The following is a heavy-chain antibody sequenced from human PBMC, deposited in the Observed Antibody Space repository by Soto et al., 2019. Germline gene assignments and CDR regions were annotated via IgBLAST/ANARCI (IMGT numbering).Heavy chain of an antibody. D-gene: IGHD3-16*01. CDR2: IIPIFGTA. J-gene: IGHJ5*02. V-gene: IGHV1-69*13. Sequence: PSLKVSCKASGVTFSSYAISWVRQAPGQGLEWMGGIIPIFGTANHAQKFQGRVTITADESTSTAYMELSSLRSEDTAVYYCARPLRGNTNWFDPWGQGTLVTVPQ. CDR3: ARPLRGNTNWFDP. CDR1: GVTFSSYA.